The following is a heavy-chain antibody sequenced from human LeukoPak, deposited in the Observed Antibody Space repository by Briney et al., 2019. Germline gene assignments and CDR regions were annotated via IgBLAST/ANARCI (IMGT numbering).Heavy chain of an antibody. J-gene: IGHJ4*02. Sequence: ASVKVSCKASGYTFTSYGISWVRQAPGQGLEWMGWISAYNGNTNYAQKLQGRVTMTTDTSTSTAYMELRNLRSDDTAVYYCARDRHHANYYDISGYPPYYFDYWGQGTLVTVSS. D-gene: IGHD3-22*01. CDR3: ARDRHHANYYDISGYPPYYFDY. CDR2: ISAYNGNT. V-gene: IGHV1-18*01. CDR1: GYTFTSYG.